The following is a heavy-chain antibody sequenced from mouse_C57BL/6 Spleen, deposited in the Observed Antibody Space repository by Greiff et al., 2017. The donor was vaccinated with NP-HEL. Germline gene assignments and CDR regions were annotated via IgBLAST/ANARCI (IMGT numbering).Heavy chain of an antibody. CDR1: GYTFTEYT. D-gene: IGHD4-1*01. CDR3: ARHEDRWDGAWCAY. CDR2: FYPGSGSI. J-gene: IGHJ3*01. V-gene: IGHV1-62-2*01. Sequence: VKLMESGAELVKPGASVKLSCTASGYTFTEYTIHWVRQRSGQGLEWIGWFYPGSGSIKYNEKFKDKATLTADKSSSTVYMELSRLTSEDSAVYFCARHEDRWDGAWCAYWGQGTLVTVSA.